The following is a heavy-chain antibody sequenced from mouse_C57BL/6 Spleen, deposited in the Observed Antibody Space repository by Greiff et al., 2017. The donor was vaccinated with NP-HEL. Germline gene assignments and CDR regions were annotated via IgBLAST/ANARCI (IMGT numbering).Heavy chain of an antibody. D-gene: IGHD3-2*02. CDR1: GYTFTSYG. Sequence: QVQLQQSGAELARPGASVKLSCKASGYTFTSYGISWVKQRTGQGLEWIGEIYLRSGNTYYNEKFTGKATLTADKSSRTAYRELRSLTSEDSSVYFCARTADSSGYHYYAMDYWGQGTSVTVSS. V-gene: IGHV1-81*01. CDR2: IYLRSGNT. CDR3: ARTADSSGYHYYAMDY. J-gene: IGHJ4*01.